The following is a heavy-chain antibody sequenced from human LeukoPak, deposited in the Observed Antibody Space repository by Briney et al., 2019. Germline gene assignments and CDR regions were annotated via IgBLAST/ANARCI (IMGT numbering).Heavy chain of an antibody. Sequence: GGSLTLSCEASGFSFSKHGLNWVRQAPGKGLDWVASISSSGKYISYAESLKGRFTISRDNAKNIVTLQMDSLRVEDTATYYCARQPFGPGTYLQYWGQGTLVIVSS. CDR3: ARQPFGPGTYLQY. D-gene: IGHD3-10*01. V-gene: IGHV3-21*01. J-gene: IGHJ1*01. CDR2: ISSSGKYI. CDR1: GFSFSKHG.